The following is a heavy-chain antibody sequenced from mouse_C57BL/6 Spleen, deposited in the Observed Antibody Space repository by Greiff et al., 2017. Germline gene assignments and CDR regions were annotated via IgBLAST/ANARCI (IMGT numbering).Heavy chain of an antibody. D-gene: IGHD1-1*01. Sequence: QVQLQQPGAELVRPGSSVKLSCKASGYTFTSYWMHWVQQRPIQGLEWIGNIDPSDSETHYNQKFKDKATLTVDKSSSTAYMQLSSLTSEDSAVYYCARSGYYGSMGYFDYWGQGTTLTVSS. J-gene: IGHJ2*01. V-gene: IGHV1-52*01. CDR1: GYTFTSYW. CDR3: ARSGYYGSMGYFDY. CDR2: IDPSDSET.